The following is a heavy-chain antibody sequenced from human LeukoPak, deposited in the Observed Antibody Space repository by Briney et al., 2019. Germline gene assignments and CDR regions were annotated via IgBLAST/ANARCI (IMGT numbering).Heavy chain of an antibody. Sequence: PGGSLRLSCAASGFTFDDYTMHWVRQAPGKGLEWVSLISWDGGSTYYADSVKGRFTISRDNSKNSLYLQMNSLRTEDTALYYCAKDVGADDYYYYMDVWGKGTTVTVSS. CDR1: GFTFDDYT. D-gene: IGHD1-26*01. CDR3: AKDVGADDYYYYMDV. CDR2: ISWDGGST. J-gene: IGHJ6*03. V-gene: IGHV3-43*01.